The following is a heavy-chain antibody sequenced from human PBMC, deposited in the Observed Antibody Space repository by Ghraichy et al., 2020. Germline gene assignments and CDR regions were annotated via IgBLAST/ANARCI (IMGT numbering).Heavy chain of an antibody. J-gene: IGHJ4*02. CDR3: AREQSPPYCSGNGCSFDS. Sequence: SQTLSLTCAISGDSVSSNSAAWSWIRQSPSRGLEWLGRTYLRSKWYNDYAESVKSRIRCNPDTSKNQFSLQMNSVTPEDTAVYYCAREQSPPYCSGNGCSFDSWGQGTLVTVSS. CDR1: GDSVSSNSAA. CDR2: TYLRSKWYN. V-gene: IGHV6-1*01. D-gene: IGHD2-15*01.